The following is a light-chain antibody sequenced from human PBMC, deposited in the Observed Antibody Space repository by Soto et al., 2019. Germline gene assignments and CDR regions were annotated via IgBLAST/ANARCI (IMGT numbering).Light chain of an antibody. CDR2: GAS. V-gene: IGKV3-15*01. CDR1: QSVSSK. CDR3: QQYDSWPPLT. J-gene: IGKJ4*01. Sequence: EILMTQSPAPLSLSPGERATLSCRASQSVSSKVAWYQQRRGQAPRLLIYGASSRATGIPARFSGSGSGTEFTLTISSLQSEDFAVYYCQQYDSWPPLTFGGGAKVEIK.